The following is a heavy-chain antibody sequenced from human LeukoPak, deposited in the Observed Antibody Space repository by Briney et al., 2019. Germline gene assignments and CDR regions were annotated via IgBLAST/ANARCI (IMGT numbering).Heavy chain of an antibody. D-gene: IGHD3/OR15-3a*01. Sequence: GASVKVSCKTSGYTFISYYIHWVRQAPGQGLEWMGIINPSGGSTSYAQKFQGRVTMTRDMSTSTVYMELSSLRSEDTAVYYCARETPGTGAFDYWGQGTLVAVSS. J-gene: IGHJ4*02. CDR1: GYTFISYY. V-gene: IGHV1-46*01. CDR3: ARETPGTGAFDY. CDR2: INPSGGST.